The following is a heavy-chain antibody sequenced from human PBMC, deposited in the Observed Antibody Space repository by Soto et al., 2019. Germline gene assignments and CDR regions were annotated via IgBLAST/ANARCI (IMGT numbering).Heavy chain of an antibody. CDR2: IKSKTDGGTR. V-gene: IGHV3-15*01. Sequence: EVQLVESGGGLVKPGGSLRLSCAASGFTFSNAWMSWVRQAPGKGLDWVGRIKSKTDGGTRDYASPVKGRFTISREDSKNTRFLLVNGLKTEVTAVYYCKSDEPAGGVYYYCGRAVWGQGTTVTVSS. CDR1: GFTFSNAW. D-gene: IGHD3-10*01. J-gene: IGHJ6*02. CDR3: KSDEPAGGVYYYCGRAV.